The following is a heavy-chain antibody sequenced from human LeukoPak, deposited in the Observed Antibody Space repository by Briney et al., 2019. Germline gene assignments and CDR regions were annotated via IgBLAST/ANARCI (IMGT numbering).Heavy chain of an antibody. CDR3: AREGDTSYGDYAF. CDR1: GASVSSIGYS. D-gene: IGHD4-17*01. Sequence: SETLSLTCGVSGASVSSIGYSWSWIRQPPGRGLEWIGYIYQSGSASYNPSLQSRVTISIDTSKNQFSLKLSSVTAADTAVYYCAREGDTSYGDYAFWGQGTLVTVSS. V-gene: IGHV4-30-2*01. J-gene: IGHJ4*02. CDR2: IYQSGSA.